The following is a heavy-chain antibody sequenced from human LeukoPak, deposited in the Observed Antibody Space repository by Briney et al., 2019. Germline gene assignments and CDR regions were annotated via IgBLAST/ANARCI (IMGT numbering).Heavy chain of an antibody. Sequence: SGGSLRLSCGASGFTFSSYGMHWVRQAPGKGLEWVAFIRYDGSNKYYADSVKGRFTISRDNSKNTLYLQMNSLRAEDTAVYYCAKDGVSGYDFGLQFDYWGQGTLVTVSS. CDR2: IRYDGSNK. D-gene: IGHD5-12*01. CDR3: AKDGVSGYDFGLQFDY. J-gene: IGHJ4*02. CDR1: GFTFSSYG. V-gene: IGHV3-30*02.